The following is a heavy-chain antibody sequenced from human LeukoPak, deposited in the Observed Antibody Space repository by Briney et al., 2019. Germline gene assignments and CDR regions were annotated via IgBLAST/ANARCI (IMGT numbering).Heavy chain of an antibody. J-gene: IGHJ4*02. V-gene: IGHV1-18*04. CDR2: ISAYNGNT. D-gene: IGHD6-13*01. CDR3: ARENPPPAAGLSH. CDR1: GYTFTSYG. Sequence: ASVKVSCKASGYTFTSYGISWVRQPPGQGLEWMGWISAYNGNTNYAQKLQGRVTTTTDTSTSTAYMQLRSLRSDDTAVYYCARENPPPAAGLSHWGQGTLVTVSS.